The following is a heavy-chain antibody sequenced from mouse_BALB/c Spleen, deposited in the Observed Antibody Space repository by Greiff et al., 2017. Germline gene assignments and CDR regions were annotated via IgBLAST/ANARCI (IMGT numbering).Heavy chain of an antibody. CDR2: ISSGSSTN. J-gene: IGHJ2*01. Sequence: EVKVVESGGGLVQPGGSRKLSCAASGFTFSSFGMHWVRQAPEKGLEWVAYISSGSSTNYYADTVKGRFTISRDNPKNTLFLQMTSLRSEDTAMYYCARLGKGDYFDYWGQGTTLTVSS. CDR1: GFTFSSFG. D-gene: IGHD4-1*01. V-gene: IGHV5-17*02. CDR3: ARLGKGDYFDY.